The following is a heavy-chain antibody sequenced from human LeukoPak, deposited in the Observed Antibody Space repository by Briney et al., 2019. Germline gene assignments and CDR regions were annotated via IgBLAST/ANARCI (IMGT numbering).Heavy chain of an antibody. D-gene: IGHD6-19*01. CDR3: ARGRAYSSGWYVSAY. CDR1: GGTFSSYA. J-gene: IGHJ4*02. V-gene: IGHV1-18*01. CDR2: ISAYNGNT. Sequence: ASVKVSCKASGGTFSSYAISWVRQAPGQGLEWMGWISAYNGNTNYAQKLQGRVTMTTDTSTSTAYMELRSLRSDDTAVYYCARGRAYSSGWYVSAYWGQGTLVTVSS.